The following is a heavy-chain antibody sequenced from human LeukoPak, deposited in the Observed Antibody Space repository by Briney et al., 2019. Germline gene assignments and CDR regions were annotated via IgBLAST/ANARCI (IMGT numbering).Heavy chain of an antibody. CDR2: IYSGGST. V-gene: IGHV3-53*01. Sequence: GGSLRLSCAASGFTVSSNYMSWVRQAPGKGLEWVSVIYSGGSTYYADSVKGRFTISRDNSKNTLYLQMNSLRAEDTAVYYCAKEEYYGSGSYFDPWGQGTLVTVSS. D-gene: IGHD3-10*01. CDR3: AKEEYYGSGSYFDP. CDR1: GFTVSSNY. J-gene: IGHJ5*02.